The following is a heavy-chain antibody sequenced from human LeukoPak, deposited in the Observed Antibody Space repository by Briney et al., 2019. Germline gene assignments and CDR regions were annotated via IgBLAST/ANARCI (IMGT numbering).Heavy chain of an antibody. Sequence: PGGSLRLSCAAPGFTFDDYAMYWVRQAPGKGLEWVSGITWNSAYIDYAHSVKGRFTISRDNAKNSLYLKMNSLRTEDTALYYCTKDGVRRGGGWDGLEIWGQGTMVTVSS. CDR2: ITWNSAYI. J-gene: IGHJ3*02. CDR3: TKDGVRRGGGWDGLEI. D-gene: IGHD3-10*01. CDR1: GFTFDDYA. V-gene: IGHV3-9*01.